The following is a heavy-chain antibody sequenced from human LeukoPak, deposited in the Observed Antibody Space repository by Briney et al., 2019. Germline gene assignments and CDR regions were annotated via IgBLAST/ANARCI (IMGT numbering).Heavy chain of an antibody. D-gene: IGHD3-22*01. J-gene: IGHJ4*02. V-gene: IGHV4-61*02. CDR2: IYTSGST. CDR3: ARVATGGYYNC. Sequence: SETLSLTCTVSGGSISSGSYYWSWIRQPAGKGLEWIGRIYTSGSTNYNPSLKSRVTISVDTSKNQFSLKLNSVTAADTAVYYCARVATGGYYNCWGQGTLVTVSS. CDR1: GGSISSGSYY.